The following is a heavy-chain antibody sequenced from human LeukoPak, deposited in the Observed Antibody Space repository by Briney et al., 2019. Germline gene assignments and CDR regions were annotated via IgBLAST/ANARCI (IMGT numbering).Heavy chain of an antibody. CDR2: ISYDGSNK. CDR3: ARDDYDFWSGYPPDY. V-gene: IGHV3-30-3*01. CDR1: GFTFSSYA. J-gene: IGHJ4*02. D-gene: IGHD3-3*01. Sequence: GGSLRLSCAASGFTFSSYAMHWVRQAPGKGLEWVAGISYDGSNKYYADSVKGRFTISRDNSKNTLYLQMNSLRAEDTAVYYCARDDYDFWSGYPPDYWGQGTLVTVSS.